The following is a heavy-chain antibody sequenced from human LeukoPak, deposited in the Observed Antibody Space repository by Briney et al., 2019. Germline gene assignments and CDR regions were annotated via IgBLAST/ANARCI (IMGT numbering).Heavy chain of an antibody. CDR3: ARVRSSGSPLDY. D-gene: IGHD3-10*01. Sequence: GGSLRLSCAASGFTFSDYYMSWIRQAPGKGLEWVSYISKSSSSTNYADSVKGRFSISRDNAKNSLYLQLNSLTVEDTAAYYCARVRSSGSPLDYWGQGTLVTVSS. CDR2: ISKSSSST. J-gene: IGHJ4*02. V-gene: IGHV3-11*05. CDR1: GFTFSDYY.